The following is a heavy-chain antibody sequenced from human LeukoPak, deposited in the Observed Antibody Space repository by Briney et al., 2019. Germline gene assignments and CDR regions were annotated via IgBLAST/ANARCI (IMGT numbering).Heavy chain of an antibody. V-gene: IGHV3-11*06. Sequence: GGSLRLSCAASGFTFSDYYMSWIRQAPGKGLEWVSYISSSSSYTNYADSAKGRFTISRDNAKNSLYLQMNSLRAEDTAAYYCARDFGANNWFDPWGQGTLVTVSS. CDR1: GFTFSDYY. CDR3: ARDFGANNWFDP. D-gene: IGHD3-10*01. J-gene: IGHJ5*02. CDR2: ISSSSSYT.